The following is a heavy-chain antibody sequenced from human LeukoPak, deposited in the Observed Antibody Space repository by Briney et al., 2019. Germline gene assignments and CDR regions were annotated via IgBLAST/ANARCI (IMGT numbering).Heavy chain of an antibody. V-gene: IGHV1-8*03. CDR2: MNPNSGNT. D-gene: IGHD3-3*01. Sequence: ASVKVSCKASGYTFTSYDINWVRQATGQGLEWMGWMNPNSGNTGYAQKFQGRVTITRNTSISTAYMELSSLRSEDTAVYYCARGRRDDFWSVYPYWGQGTLVTVSS. CDR3: ARGRRDDFWSVYPY. CDR1: GYTFTSYD. J-gene: IGHJ4*02.